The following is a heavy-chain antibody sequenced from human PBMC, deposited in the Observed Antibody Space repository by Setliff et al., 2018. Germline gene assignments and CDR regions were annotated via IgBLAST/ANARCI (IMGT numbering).Heavy chain of an antibody. CDR1: GYSFTNYG. V-gene: IGHV1-18*01. J-gene: IGHJ4*02. Sequence: ASVKVSCKTSGYSFTNYGINWVRQAPGQGLEWMGWNSVYAREFQGRVTMTIDTPTSTAYMELRSLRSDDTAVYYCARGPPVFVVVPAAAKFDYWGPGTLVTVSS. CDR2: NSV. CDR3: ARGPPVFVVVPAAAKFDY. D-gene: IGHD2-2*01.